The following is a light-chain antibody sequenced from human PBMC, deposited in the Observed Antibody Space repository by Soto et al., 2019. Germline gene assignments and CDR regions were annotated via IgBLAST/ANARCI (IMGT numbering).Light chain of an antibody. CDR1: SSDVGGYNY. V-gene: IGLV2-14*01. J-gene: IGLJ1*01. CDR3: RSYTSISTHV. Sequence: QSVLTQPASVSGSPGQSITISCTGTSSDVGGYNYVSWYQQHPGKAPKLMIYDVSNRPSGVSNRFSGSKSGNTASLTISGLQAEFDADYSCRSYTSISTHVFGTGNKVTVL. CDR2: DVS.